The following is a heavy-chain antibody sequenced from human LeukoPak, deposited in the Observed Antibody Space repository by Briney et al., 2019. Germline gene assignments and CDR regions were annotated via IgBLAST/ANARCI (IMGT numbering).Heavy chain of an antibody. D-gene: IGHD2-8*01. J-gene: IGHJ6*02. V-gene: IGHV1-8*01. CDR2: MNPNSGNT. Sequence: GASVKVSCKASGYTFTSYDINWVRQATGQGLEWMGWMNPNSGNTGYAQKFQGRVTMTRNTSISTAYMELSSLRSEDTAVYYCGRIGRPAVGYCTNGVCYTNYYYGMDVWGQGTTVTVSS. CDR1: GYTFTSYD. CDR3: GRIGRPAVGYCTNGVCYTNYYYGMDV.